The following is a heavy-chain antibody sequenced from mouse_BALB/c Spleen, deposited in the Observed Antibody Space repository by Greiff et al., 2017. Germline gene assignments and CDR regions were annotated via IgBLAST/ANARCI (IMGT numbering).Heavy chain of an antibody. Sequence: VQLKESGPELVKPGASVKMSCKASGYTFTSYVMHWVKQKPGQGLEWIGYINPYNDGTKYNEKFKGKATLTSDKSSSTAYMELSSLTSEDSAVYYCARPYYDYPFAYWGQGTLVTVSA. V-gene: IGHV1-14*01. D-gene: IGHD2-4*01. CDR3: ARPYYDYPFAY. J-gene: IGHJ3*01. CDR2: INPYNDGT. CDR1: GYTFTSYV.